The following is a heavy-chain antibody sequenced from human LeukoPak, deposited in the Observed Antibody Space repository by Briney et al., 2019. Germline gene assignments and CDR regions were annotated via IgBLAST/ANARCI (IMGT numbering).Heavy chain of an antibody. J-gene: IGHJ5*02. D-gene: IGHD2-2*01. V-gene: IGHV3-30*02. CDR1: GFTVSSNY. CDR3: AKDWSSTSLNWFDP. Sequence: GGSLRLSCAASGFTVSSNYMSWVSQAPGKGLEWVAFIRYDGSNKYYADSVKGRFTISRDNSKNTLYLQMNSLRAEDTAVYYCAKDWSSTSLNWFDPWGQGTQVTVSS. CDR2: IRYDGSNK.